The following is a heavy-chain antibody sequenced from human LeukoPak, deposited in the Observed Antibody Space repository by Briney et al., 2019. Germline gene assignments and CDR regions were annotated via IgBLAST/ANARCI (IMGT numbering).Heavy chain of an antibody. Sequence: GESLKISCKGSGYSFTSYWITWVRQMPGKGLEWMGTIDPSDSYTNYSPSFQGHVTISADKSISTAYLQWSSPKASDTAMYYCAYAVGDYDSFDYWGQGTLVTVSS. D-gene: IGHD3-22*01. CDR1: GYSFTSYW. J-gene: IGHJ4*02. V-gene: IGHV5-10-1*01. CDR2: IDPSDSYT. CDR3: AYAVGDYDSFDY.